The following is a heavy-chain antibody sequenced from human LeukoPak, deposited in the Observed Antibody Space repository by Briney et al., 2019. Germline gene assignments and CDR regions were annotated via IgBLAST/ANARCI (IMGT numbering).Heavy chain of an antibody. CDR2: ISGSGGST. CDR1: GFTFSSYA. D-gene: IGHD4-17*01. V-gene: IGHV3-23*01. Sequence: GGSLRLFCAASGFTFSSYAMSWVRQAPGKGLEWVSAISGSGGSTYYADSVKGRFTISRDTSKNTLYLQINSLRVEDTAVYYCIVFGDSNHWGQGTLVTVSS. CDR3: IVFGDSNH. J-gene: IGHJ5*02.